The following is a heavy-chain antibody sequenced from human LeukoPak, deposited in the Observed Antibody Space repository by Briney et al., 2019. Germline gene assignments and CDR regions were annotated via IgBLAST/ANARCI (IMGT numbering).Heavy chain of an antibody. J-gene: IGHJ6*03. CDR1: GGSFSGNY. CDR2: IDPSGTT. CDR3: ARDTDDYSYMDV. Sequence: SETLSLTCAIYGGSFSGNYWSWIRQPPGKGLEWIGEIDPSGTTNYNPSLKSRVTISGDTSKNQFSLNLTSVTAADTAVYYCARDTDDYSYMDVWGKGTTVTVSS. V-gene: IGHV4-34*01.